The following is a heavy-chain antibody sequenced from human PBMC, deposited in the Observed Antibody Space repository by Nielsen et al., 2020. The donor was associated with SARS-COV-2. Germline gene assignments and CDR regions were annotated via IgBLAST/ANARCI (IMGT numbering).Heavy chain of an antibody. CDR2: IYYSGST. CDR3: ARDRSGSYYVSSGMDV. V-gene: IGHV4-61*01. D-gene: IGHD1-26*01. Sequence: SETLSLTCTVSGGSVSSGSYYWSWIRQPPGKGLGWIGYIYYSGSTNYNPSLKSRVTISVDTSKNQFSLKLSSVTAADTAVYYCARDRSGSYYVSSGMDVWGQGTTVTVSS. CDR1: GGSVSSGSYY. J-gene: IGHJ6*02.